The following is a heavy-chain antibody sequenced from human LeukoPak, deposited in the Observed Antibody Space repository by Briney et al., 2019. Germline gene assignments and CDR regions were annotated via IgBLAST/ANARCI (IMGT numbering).Heavy chain of an antibody. Sequence: SETLSLTCGVYGTSIMSSHWWSWARQPPGKGLEWIGEIYHRGTTNYNPSLKGRVTMSLDISNNQISLHLTSVTAADTAVYYCAAYFYGDYAVYYFDYWGQGTLVTVSS. CDR3: AAYFYGDYAVYYFDY. CDR2: IYHRGTT. V-gene: IGHV4-4*02. D-gene: IGHD4-17*01. J-gene: IGHJ4*02. CDR1: GTSIMSSHW.